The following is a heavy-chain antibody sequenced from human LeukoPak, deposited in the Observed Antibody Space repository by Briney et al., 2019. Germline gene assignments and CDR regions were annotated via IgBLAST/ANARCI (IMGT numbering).Heavy chain of an antibody. CDR3: ARLYSSGWDHNFDY. CDR2: ISSSGSTI. J-gene: IGHJ4*02. Sequence: PGGSLRLSCAASGFTFSSYEMNWVRQAPGKGLEWVSYISSSGSTICYADSVKGRFTISRDNAKNSLYLQMNSLRAEDTAVYYCARLYSSGWDHNFDYWGQGTLVTVSS. D-gene: IGHD6-19*01. CDR1: GFTFSSYE. V-gene: IGHV3-48*03.